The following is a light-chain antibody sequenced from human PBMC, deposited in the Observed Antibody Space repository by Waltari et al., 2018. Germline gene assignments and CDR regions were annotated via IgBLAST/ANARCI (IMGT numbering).Light chain of an antibody. CDR3: LQTYIFPWT. J-gene: IGKJ1*01. CDR1: QTLSRD. V-gene: IGKV1-39*01. Sequence: DIQMTQSPSSLSASVGDRVTITCRASQTLSRDLSWYQQKPGKAPKFLIYGGSTLQSGVPSRFSGSGSGTEFTLHIYSLQPEDFATYYCLQTYIFPWTFGQGTMVE. CDR2: GGS.